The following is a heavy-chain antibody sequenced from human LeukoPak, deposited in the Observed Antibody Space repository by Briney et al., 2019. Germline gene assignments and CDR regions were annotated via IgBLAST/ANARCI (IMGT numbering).Heavy chain of an antibody. Sequence: SETLSLTCSVSGGSISGSYWTWIRQPPGKELEWIGYIYDSGSTNYNPSLKSRVTMSLDTSKKEFSLKLTSVTAADTAVYYCVRYRRPPYDLDIWGQGTMVTVSS. J-gene: IGHJ3*02. CDR3: VRYRRPPYDLDI. CDR2: IYDSGST. V-gene: IGHV4-59*01. D-gene: IGHD3-16*01. CDR1: GGSISGSY.